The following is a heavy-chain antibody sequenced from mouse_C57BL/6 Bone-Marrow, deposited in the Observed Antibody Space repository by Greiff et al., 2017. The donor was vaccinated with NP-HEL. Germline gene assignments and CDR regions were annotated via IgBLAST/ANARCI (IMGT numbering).Heavy chain of an antibody. CDR1: GYTFTTYP. V-gene: IGHV1-47*01. Sequence: QVQLKESGAELEKPGASVKMSCKASGYTFTTYPIEWMKQNHGKSLEWIGNFHPYNDDTKYNEKFKGKATLTVEKSSSTVYLELSRLTSDDSAVYDCARRATGGYFDVWGTGTTVTVSS. CDR3: ARRATGGYFDV. J-gene: IGHJ1*03. D-gene: IGHD3-1*01. CDR2: FHPYNDDT.